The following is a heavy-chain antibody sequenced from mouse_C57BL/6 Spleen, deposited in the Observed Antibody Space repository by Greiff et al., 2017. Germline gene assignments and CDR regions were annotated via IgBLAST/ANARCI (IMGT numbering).Heavy chain of an antibody. Sequence: QVQLQQPGAELVRPGSSVKLSCKASGYTFTSYWMHWVKQRPIQGLEWIGNIDPSDSETHYNQKFKDKATLTVDKSYSTAYVQLSSLTSEDSAVYDCARGGYCYGSSFDYWGQGTTLTVSS. V-gene: IGHV1-52*01. CDR3: ARGGYCYGSSFDY. CDR2: IDPSDSET. D-gene: IGHD1-1*01. J-gene: IGHJ2*01. CDR1: GYTFTSYW.